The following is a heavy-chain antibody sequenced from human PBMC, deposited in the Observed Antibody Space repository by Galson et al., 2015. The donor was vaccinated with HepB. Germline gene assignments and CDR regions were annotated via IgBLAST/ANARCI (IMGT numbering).Heavy chain of an antibody. J-gene: IGHJ4*02. Sequence: SLRLSCAASGFTFSSYGMHWVRQASGKGLEWVAVISYDGSNKYYADSVKGRFTISRDNSKNTLYLQMNSLRAEDAAVYYCAKEWELLLDYWGQGTLVTVSS. CDR3: AKEWELLLDY. V-gene: IGHV3-30*18. D-gene: IGHD1-26*01. CDR1: GFTFSSYG. CDR2: ISYDGSNK.